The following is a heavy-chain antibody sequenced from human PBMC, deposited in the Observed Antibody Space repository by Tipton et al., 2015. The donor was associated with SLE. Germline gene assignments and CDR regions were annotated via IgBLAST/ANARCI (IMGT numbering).Heavy chain of an antibody. CDR1: GGSISGGDYS. CDR2: IFRSGNA. CDR3: ARDYSSSSSYYYYYMDV. Sequence: TLSLTCAVSGGSISGGDYSWSWIRQPPGKGLEWIGYIFRSGNAFYNPSLKSRVTISVDTSKNQFSLKLSSVTAADTAVYYCARDYSSSSSYYYYYMDVWGKGTTVTVSS. V-gene: IGHV4-30-2*01. D-gene: IGHD6-6*01. J-gene: IGHJ6*03.